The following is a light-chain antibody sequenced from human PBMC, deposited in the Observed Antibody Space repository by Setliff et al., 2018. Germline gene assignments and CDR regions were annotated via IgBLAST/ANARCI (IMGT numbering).Light chain of an antibody. Sequence: QSALSQPASVSGSPGQSITISCTGTSSDVGGYNYVSWYQHHPGKAPKLMIYDVTKRPSGVSDRFSGSKSGNTASLTISGLQAEDEADYYCSSYTASSPVFGGGTKGTV. CDR2: DVT. CDR3: SSYTASSPV. J-gene: IGLJ3*02. V-gene: IGLV2-14*03. CDR1: SSDVGGYNY.